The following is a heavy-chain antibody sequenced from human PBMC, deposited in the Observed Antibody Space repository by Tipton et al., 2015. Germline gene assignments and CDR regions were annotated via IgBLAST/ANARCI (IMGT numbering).Heavy chain of an antibody. CDR3: ACHDYDLLTRDYQTVDY. Sequence: TLSLTCAVSAYSISTDYYWVWIRQPPGKGLEWIGTISHGGNTFYNPSLKSRVTIPADTSKNQFSLRLSSVTAADTAVYYCACHDYDLLTRDYQTVDYWGQGTLVTVSS. CDR1: AYSISTDYY. J-gene: IGHJ4*02. CDR2: ISHGGNT. V-gene: IGHV4-38-2*01. D-gene: IGHD3-9*01.